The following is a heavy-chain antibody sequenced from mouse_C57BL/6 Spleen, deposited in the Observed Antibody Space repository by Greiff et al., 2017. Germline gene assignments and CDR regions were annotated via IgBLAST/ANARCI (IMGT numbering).Heavy chain of an antibody. Sequence: EVKLVESGGGLVKPGGSLKLSCAASGFTFSDYGMHWVRQAPEKGLEWVAYISSGSSTIYYADTVKGRFTISRDNAKNTLFLQMTSLRSEDTAMYYCARDYYYGRGYAMDYWGQGTSVTVSS. D-gene: IGHD1-1*01. V-gene: IGHV5-17*01. CDR1: GFTFSDYG. J-gene: IGHJ4*01. CDR2: ISSGSSTI. CDR3: ARDYYYGRGYAMDY.